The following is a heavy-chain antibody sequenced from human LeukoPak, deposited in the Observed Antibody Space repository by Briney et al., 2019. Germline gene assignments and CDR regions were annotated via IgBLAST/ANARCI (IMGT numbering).Heavy chain of an antibody. J-gene: IGHJ4*02. D-gene: IGHD3-10*01. CDR1: RFTFTRHA. CDR3: VRGDDIGKHPTRAYYFDI. CDR2: TRLESVQS. Sequence: GGSLRLSCAASRFTFTRHAMSWVRQAPGKGLEWVSPTRLESVQSLCEDSGRGRFTVSRDNSRNTLDLKMDNLTVDDTAIYYCVRGDDIGKHPTRAYYFDIWGQGTLVSVS. V-gene: IGHV3-23*01.